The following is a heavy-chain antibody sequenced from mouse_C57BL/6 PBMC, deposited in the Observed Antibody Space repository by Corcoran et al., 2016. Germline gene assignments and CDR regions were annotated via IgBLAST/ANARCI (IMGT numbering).Heavy chain of an antibody. CDR3: AREEDYYGSSYLFAY. Sequence: QVQLQQSGAELVKPGASVKISCKASGYAFSSYWRNWVKQRPGKGLEWIGQIYPGDGDTNYNGKFKGKATLTADKSSSTAYMQLSSLTSEDSAVYFCAREEDYYGSSYLFAYWGQGTLVTVSA. CDR2: IYPGDGDT. V-gene: IGHV1-80*01. D-gene: IGHD1-1*01. CDR1: GYAFSSYW. J-gene: IGHJ3*01.